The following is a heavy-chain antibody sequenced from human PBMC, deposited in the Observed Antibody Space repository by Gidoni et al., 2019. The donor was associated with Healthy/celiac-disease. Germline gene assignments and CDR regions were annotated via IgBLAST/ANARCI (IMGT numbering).Heavy chain of an antibody. D-gene: IGHD3-10*01. J-gene: IGHJ6*02. CDR3: ARGNGSPYGRYGMDV. Sequence: QVQLQQWGAGLLKPSETLSLTCAVYGGSFSGYYWSWIRQPPGKGLEWIGEINHSGSTNYNPSLKSRVTISVDTSKNQFSLKLSSVTAADTAVYYCARGNGSPYGRYGMDVWGQGTTVTVSS. CDR1: GGSFSGYY. CDR2: INHSGST. V-gene: IGHV4-34*01.